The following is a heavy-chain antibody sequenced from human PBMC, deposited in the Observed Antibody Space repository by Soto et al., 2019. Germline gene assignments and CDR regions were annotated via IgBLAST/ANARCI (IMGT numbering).Heavy chain of an antibody. V-gene: IGHV5-51*01. D-gene: IGHD6-6*01. Sequence: PGESLKISCKGSGYSFTSYWIGWVRQMPGKGLEWMGIIYPGDSDTRYSPSFQGQVTISADKSISTAYLQWSSLKASDTAMYYCLAARSSPIYYFDYWGQGTLVTVSS. CDR1: GYSFTSYW. J-gene: IGHJ4*02. CDR3: LAARSSPIYYFDY. CDR2: IYPGDSDT.